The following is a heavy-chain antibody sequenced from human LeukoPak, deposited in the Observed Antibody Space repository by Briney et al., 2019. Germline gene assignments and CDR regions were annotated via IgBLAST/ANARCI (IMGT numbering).Heavy chain of an antibody. V-gene: IGHV4-38-2*02. CDR2: IYHSGST. J-gene: IGHJ4*02. CDR1: GYSISSGYY. D-gene: IGHD6-19*01. Sequence: SETLSLTCTVSGYSISSGYYWGWIRQPPGKGLEWIGSIYHSGSTYYNPSLKSRVTISVDTSKNQFSLKLSSVTAADTAVYYCARNMAVAGTPAVWGQGTLVTVSS. CDR3: ARNMAVAGTPAV.